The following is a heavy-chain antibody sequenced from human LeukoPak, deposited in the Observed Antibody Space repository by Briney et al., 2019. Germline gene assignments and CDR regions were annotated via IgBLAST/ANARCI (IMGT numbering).Heavy chain of an antibody. CDR3: AKDKTRGVVRGVLNY. V-gene: IGHV3-9*01. J-gene: IGHJ4*02. D-gene: IGHD3-10*01. Sequence: RRSLSLSCALSGFIFHDFAMHWVGPAARRGVGGVSGISWNSAIIGYADYVKGRFTISRDNAKNSLYLQMNSLRAEDTALYYCAKDKTRGVVRGVLNYWGQGTLVTVSS. CDR1: GFIFHDFA. CDR2: ISWNSAII.